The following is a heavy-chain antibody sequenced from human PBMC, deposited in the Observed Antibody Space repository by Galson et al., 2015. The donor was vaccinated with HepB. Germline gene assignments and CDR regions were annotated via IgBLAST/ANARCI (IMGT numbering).Heavy chain of an antibody. J-gene: IGHJ4*02. CDR3: AKEEVPNDY. CDR2: ISISGRNN. Sequence: SLRLSCAVSGFSFGNSAMTWVRQAPGRGLEWISGISISGRNNYYADSVKGRFTISRDNSKNTVFLQMNSLRAEDTAVYYCAKEEVPNDYWGQGTLVTVSS. D-gene: IGHD4/OR15-4a*01. V-gene: IGHV3-23*01. CDR1: GFSFGNSA.